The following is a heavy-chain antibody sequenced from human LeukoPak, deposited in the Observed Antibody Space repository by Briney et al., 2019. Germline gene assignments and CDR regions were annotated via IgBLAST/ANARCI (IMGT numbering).Heavy chain of an antibody. J-gene: IGHJ6*02. D-gene: IGHD3-3*01. CDR3: ARGPGFWSGYYSGYYGMDV. CDR1: GGTFSSYA. CDR2: MNPNSGNT. Sequence: ASVKVSCKASGGTFSSYAISWVRQATGQGLEWMGWMNPNSGNTGYAQKFQGRVTMTRNTSISTAYMELSSLRSEDTAVYYCARGPGFWSGYYSGYYGMDVWGQGTTVTVSS. V-gene: IGHV1-8*02.